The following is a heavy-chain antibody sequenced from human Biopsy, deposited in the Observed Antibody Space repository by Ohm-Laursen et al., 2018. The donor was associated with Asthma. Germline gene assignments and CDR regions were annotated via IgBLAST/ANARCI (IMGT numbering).Heavy chain of an antibody. Sequence: LSLTCAASGFTFDNYTMHWVRQAPGKGLEWVTIISYDGRNTYYADSVEGRFTISRDNSKNTLFLQMSSLKPEDTAVYYCARGGLHYYEYYGMDVWGQGTTVTVSS. D-gene: IGHD2-21*02. V-gene: IGHV3-30*04. CDR2: ISYDGRNT. CDR1: GFTFDNYT. CDR3: ARGGLHYYEYYGMDV. J-gene: IGHJ6*02.